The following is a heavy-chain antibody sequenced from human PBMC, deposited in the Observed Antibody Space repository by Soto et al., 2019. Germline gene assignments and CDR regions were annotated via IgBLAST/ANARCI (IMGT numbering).Heavy chain of an antibody. D-gene: IGHD1-26*01. CDR1: SGSIGTYF. CDR2: IYYSGTT. J-gene: IGHJ3*02. Sequence: LSLTCTVSSGSIGTYFWSWIRQPPGKGLEWIGYIYYSGTTNYNPSLKSRVTIFLDTSKNQFSLRLSSVTAADTAVYYCARGRGGAYDAFDIWGQGTLVTVSS. CDR3: ARGRGGAYDAFDI. V-gene: IGHV4-59*01.